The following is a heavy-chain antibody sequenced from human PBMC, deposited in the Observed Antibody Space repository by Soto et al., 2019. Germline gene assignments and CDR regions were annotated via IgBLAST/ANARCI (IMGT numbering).Heavy chain of an antibody. CDR2: ISGSGGST. CDR3: AKESQDTAMAEDY. V-gene: IGHV3-23*01. D-gene: IGHD5-18*01. CDR1: GFTFSSYA. J-gene: IGHJ4*02. Sequence: EVQLLESGGGLVQPGGSLRLSCAASGFTFSSYAMSWVRQAPGKGLEWVSAISGSGGSTYYADSVKGRFTISRDNXKEALYLQRNSLRAEDTAVYYCAKESQDTAMAEDYWGQGTLVTVSS.